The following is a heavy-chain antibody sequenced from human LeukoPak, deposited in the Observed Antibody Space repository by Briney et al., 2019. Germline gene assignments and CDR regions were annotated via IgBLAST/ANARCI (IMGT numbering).Heavy chain of an antibody. CDR2: IKQDGSEK. Sequence: GGSLRLSCAASGFTFTKYWVTWVRQAPGKGLEWVANIKQDGSEKFYVDSVKGRFTISRDNAKNSLDLQINSLGAEDTAVYYCARGLDCRSTSCYLDNWGQGTLVTVSS. CDR1: GFTFTKYW. D-gene: IGHD2-2*01. J-gene: IGHJ4*02. CDR3: ARGLDCRSTSCYLDN. V-gene: IGHV3-7*01.